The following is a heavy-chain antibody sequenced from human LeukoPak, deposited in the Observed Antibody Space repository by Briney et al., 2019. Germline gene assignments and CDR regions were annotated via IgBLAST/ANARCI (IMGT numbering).Heavy chain of an antibody. Sequence: SVKVSCKASGGTLSSYAISWVRQAPGQGLEWMGRIIPIFGTANYAQKFQGRVTITTDESTSTAYMELSSLRSEDTAVYYCARDRDFWSGYYAIGGFDYWGQGTLVTVSS. D-gene: IGHD3-3*01. CDR1: GGTLSSYA. CDR3: ARDRDFWSGYYAIGGFDY. J-gene: IGHJ4*02. V-gene: IGHV1-69*05. CDR2: IIPIFGTA.